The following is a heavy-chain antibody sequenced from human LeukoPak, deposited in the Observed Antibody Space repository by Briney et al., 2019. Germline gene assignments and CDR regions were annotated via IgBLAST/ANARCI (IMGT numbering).Heavy chain of an antibody. D-gene: IGHD5-18*01. CDR1: GFTFSSYA. J-gene: IGHJ4*02. V-gene: IGHV3-30-3*01. CDR2: ISYDGSNK. Sequence: GGSLRLSCAASGFTFSSYAMHWVRQAPGKGLEWVAVISYDGSNKYYADSVKGRFTISRDNSKNTLYLQMNSLRAEDTAVYYCARDVGGIQLWSYYFDYWGQGTLVTVSS. CDR3: ARDVGGIQLWSYYFDY.